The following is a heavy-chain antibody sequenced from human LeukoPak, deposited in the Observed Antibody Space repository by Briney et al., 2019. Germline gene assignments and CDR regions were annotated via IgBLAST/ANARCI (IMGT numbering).Heavy chain of an antibody. J-gene: IGHJ4*02. CDR2: VSHDGRNQ. CDR1: GFTFSNYA. Sequence: PGRSLRLSCAASGFTFSNYALHWVRQAPGKGLEWVANVSHDGRNQYYAESVKGRFTISRDSSKNTVSLQMNSLTAGDSALYYCGRDPSARVTIDFWGQGTLVTVSS. D-gene: IGHD5-24*01. CDR3: GRDPSARVTIDF. V-gene: IGHV3-30*04.